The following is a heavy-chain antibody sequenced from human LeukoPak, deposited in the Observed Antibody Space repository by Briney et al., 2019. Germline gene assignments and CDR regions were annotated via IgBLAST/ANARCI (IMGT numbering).Heavy chain of an antibody. CDR2: INHSGST. CDR1: GGSFSGYY. J-gene: IGHJ5*02. CDR3: ARGVVVIAATPTGWFDP. Sequence: SGTLSLTCAVYGGSFSGYYWSWIRQPPGKGLEWIGEINHSGSTNYNPSLKSRVTISVDTSKNQFSLKLSSVTAADTAVYYCARGVVVIAATPTGWFDPWGQGTLVTVSS. V-gene: IGHV4-34*01. D-gene: IGHD2-15*01.